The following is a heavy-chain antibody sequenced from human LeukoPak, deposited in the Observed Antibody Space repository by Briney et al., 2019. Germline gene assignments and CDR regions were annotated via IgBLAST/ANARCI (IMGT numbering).Heavy chain of an antibody. CDR3: ARDGSLPDY. V-gene: IGHV3-74*01. CDR2: IYSEWSST. D-gene: IGHD1-26*01. CDR1: GCTFSSYW. Sequence: PGGTLSLYCAASGCTFSSYWVHRVCTGPGRGLVWVARIYSEWSSTIYADSLKGRFTISRDNTKNTLYLQMNSLRAEDTAVYYGARDGSLPDYWGQGTLVTVSS. J-gene: IGHJ4*02.